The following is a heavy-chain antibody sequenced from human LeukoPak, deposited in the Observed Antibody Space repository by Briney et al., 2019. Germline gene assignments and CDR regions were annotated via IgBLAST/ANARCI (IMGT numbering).Heavy chain of an antibody. CDR2: INHSGST. D-gene: IGHD2-2*01. CDR1: GGSFSGYY. Sequence: PSETLSLTCAVYGGSFSGYYWSWIRQPPGKGLEWIGEINHSGSTNYNPSLKSRVTISVDTSKNQFSLKLSSVTAADTAVYYCARRGDYQLLRRHGPYYFDYWGQGTLVTVSS. J-gene: IGHJ4*02. CDR3: ARRGDYQLLRRHGPYYFDY. V-gene: IGHV4-34*01.